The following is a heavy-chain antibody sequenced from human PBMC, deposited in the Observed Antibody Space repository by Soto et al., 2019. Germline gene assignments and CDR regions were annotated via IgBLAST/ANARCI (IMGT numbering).Heavy chain of an antibody. CDR1: GFTFSSYE. Sequence: PGGSLRLSCAASGFTFSSYEMNWVRQVPGEGLELVSYMSTSGGGIYYADSVKGRFIISTDNTKNSLYLQMQSPRAEDTAVYYCLRESTGSYFGSFDYWGQGTLVTVSS. J-gene: IGHJ4*02. CDR2: MSTSGGGI. V-gene: IGHV3-48*03. D-gene: IGHD3-10*01. CDR3: LRESTGSYFGSFDY.